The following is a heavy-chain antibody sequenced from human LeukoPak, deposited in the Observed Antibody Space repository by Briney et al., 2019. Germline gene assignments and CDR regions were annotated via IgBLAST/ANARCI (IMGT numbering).Heavy chain of an antibody. CDR2: ISWNSENT. Sequence: TGGSLRLSCAASGFTFDDHAMHWVRQAPGKGLEWVAGISWNSENTGYADSAKGRFTISRDNAKNSLYVQMNRLRPEDTALYYCAKGYHYGSGSYSRAFDIWGQGTMVTVSS. CDR1: GFTFDDHA. J-gene: IGHJ3*02. CDR3: AKGYHYGSGSYSRAFDI. D-gene: IGHD3-10*01. V-gene: IGHV3-9*01.